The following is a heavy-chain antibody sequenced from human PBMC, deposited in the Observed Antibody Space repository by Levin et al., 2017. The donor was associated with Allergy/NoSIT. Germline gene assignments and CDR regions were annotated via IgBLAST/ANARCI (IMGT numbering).Heavy chain of an antibody. CDR3: ARVAGYSYGYSFDY. CDR1: GGSISSGGYS. CDR2: IYLSGGT. D-gene: IGHD5-18*01. J-gene: IGHJ4*02. V-gene: IGHV4-30-2*01. Sequence: SETLSLTCAVSGGSISSGGYSWSWIRRPPGKGLEGIGNIYLSGGTNDNPSLKSRCTMSVDRSKNQFSLKLSYVTAADTAVYYCARVAGYSYGYSFDYCGPGTLVTVSS.